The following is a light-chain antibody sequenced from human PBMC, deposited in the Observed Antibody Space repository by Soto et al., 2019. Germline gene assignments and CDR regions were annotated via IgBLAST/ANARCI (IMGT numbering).Light chain of an antibody. J-gene: IGLJ1*01. CDR1: SSDVGGYNY. Sequence: RAASGSGSPGEALTISCTGTSSDVGGYNYVSWYQQHPGKAPKLMISDVSNRPSGVSIRFSGSKSGNTASLTISGLQAEDEADYYCNSYSSSTTLYLFGTGTKVTVL. CDR3: NSYSSSTTLYL. V-gene: IGLV2-14*01. CDR2: DVS.